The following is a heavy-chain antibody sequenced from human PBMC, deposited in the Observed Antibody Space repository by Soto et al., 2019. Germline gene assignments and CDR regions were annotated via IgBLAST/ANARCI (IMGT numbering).Heavy chain of an antibody. CDR2: IWYDGSNK. CDR3: ARDIPHDYGDDAFDI. Sequence: GGSLRLSCAASGFTFSSYGMHWVRQAPGKGLEWVAVIWYDGSNKYYADSVKGRFTISRDNSKNTLYLQMNSLRAEDTAVYYCARDIPHDYGDDAFDIWGQGTMVTVSS. J-gene: IGHJ3*02. D-gene: IGHD4-17*01. V-gene: IGHV3-33*01. CDR1: GFTFSSYG.